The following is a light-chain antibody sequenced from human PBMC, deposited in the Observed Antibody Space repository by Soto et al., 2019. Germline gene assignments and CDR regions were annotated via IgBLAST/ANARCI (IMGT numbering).Light chain of an antibody. V-gene: IGKV3-11*01. CDR3: QERSNWLPYT. J-gene: IGKJ2*01. Sequence: EIVLTQSPATLSLSPGERATLSCRASQSVSSYLAWYQQKPGQAPRLLIYDASNRATGITAMFSGSGSGTDSILTISSLEPEDFAVSYCQERSNWLPYTFGQGTQLEIK. CDR2: DAS. CDR1: QSVSSY.